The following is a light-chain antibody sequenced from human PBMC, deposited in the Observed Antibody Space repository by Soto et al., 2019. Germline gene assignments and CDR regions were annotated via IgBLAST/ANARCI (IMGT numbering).Light chain of an antibody. Sequence: QSVLTQPASVSGSPGQSITISCTGTSSDVGGYNYVSWYQQHPGKAHKLMIYDVSNRPSGVSNRFSGSKSGNTASLTISGLQAEDEADYYCSSYTSSSTLYVFGTGTKVT. CDR2: DVS. V-gene: IGLV2-14*01. J-gene: IGLJ1*01. CDR1: SSDVGGYNY. CDR3: SSYTSSSTLYV.